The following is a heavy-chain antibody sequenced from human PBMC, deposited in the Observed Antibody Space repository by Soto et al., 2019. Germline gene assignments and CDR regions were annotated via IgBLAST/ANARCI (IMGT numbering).Heavy chain of an antibody. CDR1: GGSISSGGYS. CDR2: IYHSGST. V-gene: IGHV4-30-2*01. J-gene: IGHJ2*01. Sequence: QLQLQESGSGLVKPSQTLSLTCAVSGGSISSGGYSWSWIRQQPGKGLAWIGYIYHSGSTYYNPSLQSLVTISVDRSKTQFSLKLSTVTAADTAVYYCARVPGLWGRGTLVTVSS. CDR3: ARVPGL.